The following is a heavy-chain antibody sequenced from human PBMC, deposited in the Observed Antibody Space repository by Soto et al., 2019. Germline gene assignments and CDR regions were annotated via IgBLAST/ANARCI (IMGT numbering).Heavy chain of an antibody. CDR1: GGSISSYY. CDR2: IYYSGST. D-gene: IGHD2-15*01. V-gene: IGHV4-59*01. CDR3: ASGVAATYYYYYYMDV. J-gene: IGHJ6*03. Sequence: SETLSLTCTVSGGSISSYYWSWIRQPPGKGLEWIGYIYYSGSTNYNPSLKSRVTISVDTSKNQFSLKLSSVTAADTAVYYCASGVAATYYYYYYMDVWGKGTTVTVSS.